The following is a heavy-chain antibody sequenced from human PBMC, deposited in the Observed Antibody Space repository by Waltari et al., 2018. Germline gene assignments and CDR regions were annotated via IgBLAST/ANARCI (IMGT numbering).Heavy chain of an antibody. CDR3: AADRGNGLYFDY. CDR2: VHHSGRT. D-gene: IGHD2-15*01. CDR1: GASINSNYW. J-gene: IGHJ4*02. V-gene: IGHV4-4*02. Sequence: VQLQESGPGLVKPSGTLSLTCAVSGASINSNYWWSWVRQSPGKGLEWIGQVHHSGRTYSTPSLKSRVTISIDWSKNQFSLNLSSVNDVDTAVYYCAADRGNGLYFDYWGQGTLVTVSS.